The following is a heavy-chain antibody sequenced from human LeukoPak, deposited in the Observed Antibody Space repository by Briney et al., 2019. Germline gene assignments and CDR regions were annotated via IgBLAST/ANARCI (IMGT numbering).Heavy chain of an antibody. J-gene: IGHJ5*02. CDR3: ARVDTEEDYXDXXXXYVXWFDP. Sequence: GASVKVSCKASGGTFSSYAISWVRQAPGQGLEWMGRIIPILGIANYAQKFQGRVTITADKSTSTAYMELSSLRSEDTAVYYCARVDTEEDYXDXXXXYVXWFDPWGQGTLVTV. CDR1: GGTFSSYA. V-gene: IGHV1-69*04. CDR2: IIPILGIA. D-gene: IGHD3-22*01.